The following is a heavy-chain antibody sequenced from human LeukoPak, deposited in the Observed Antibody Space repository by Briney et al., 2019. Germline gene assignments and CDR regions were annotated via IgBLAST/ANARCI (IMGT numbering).Heavy chain of an antibody. CDR3: ARDYIRLTMVRGVIDY. J-gene: IGHJ4*02. Sequence: GGSLRLSCAASGFTFSSYGMHWVRQAPGKGLEWVAVIWYDGSNKYYADSVKGRFTISRDNSKNTLYLQMNSLRAEDTAVYYCARDYIRLTMVRGVIDYWGQGTLVTVSS. CDR1: GFTFSSYG. D-gene: IGHD3-10*01. V-gene: IGHV3-33*01. CDR2: IWYDGSNK.